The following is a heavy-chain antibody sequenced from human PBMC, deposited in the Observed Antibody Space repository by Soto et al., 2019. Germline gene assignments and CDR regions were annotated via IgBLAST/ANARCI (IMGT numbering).Heavy chain of an antibody. J-gene: IGHJ4*02. CDR1: GYTFTSYY. Sequence: GASVKVSCKASGYTFTSYYMHWVRQAPGQGLEWMGIINPSGGSTTYAQKFQGRVTMTRDTSTSTVYMELSSLRSEDTAMYYCARYGSGVTENYWGQGSLVTVSS. D-gene: IGHD6-19*01. CDR2: INPSGGST. V-gene: IGHV1-46*01. CDR3: ARYGSGVTENY.